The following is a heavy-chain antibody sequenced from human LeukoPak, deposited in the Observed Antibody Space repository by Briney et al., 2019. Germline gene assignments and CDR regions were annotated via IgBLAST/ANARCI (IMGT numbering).Heavy chain of an antibody. CDR2: ISGSGGST. CDR1: GFTVSSNY. D-gene: IGHD3-9*01. V-gene: IGHV3-23*01. J-gene: IGHJ3*02. Sequence: GGSLRLSCAASGFTVSSNYMSWVRQAPGKGLEWVSAISGSGGSTYYADSVKGRFTISRDNSKNTLYLQMNSLRAEDTAVYYCAKDGTYYDILTHAFDIWGQGTMVTVSS. CDR3: AKDGTYYDILTHAFDI.